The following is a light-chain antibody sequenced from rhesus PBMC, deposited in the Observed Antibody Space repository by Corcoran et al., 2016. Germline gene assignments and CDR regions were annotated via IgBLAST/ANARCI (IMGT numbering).Light chain of an antibody. Sequence: DIQMTQSPSSVSASVGDRVTITCRASQGIASYLAWYQQKPGKTPNLLLFYATTLQSGVPSRFSGSGSGTEFTRTLSSLQPEDFATYFCQQYYGLPTFGGGTKVEIK. CDR2: YAT. CDR1: QGIASY. V-gene: IGKV1-25*01. CDR3: QQYYGLPT. J-gene: IGKJ4*01.